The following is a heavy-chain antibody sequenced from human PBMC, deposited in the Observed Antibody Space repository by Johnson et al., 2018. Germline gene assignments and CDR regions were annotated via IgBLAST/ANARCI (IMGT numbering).Heavy chain of an antibody. CDR2: IYDNGST. CDR1: GDFISSYY. D-gene: IGHD3-22*01. J-gene: IGHJ4*02. CDR3: AREGYYDSSYFDY. Sequence: QVQLQESGPGLVKXSETLSLXCAVSGDFISSYYWNWIRQSPGKGLEWIGYIYDNGSTNYNPSLKSRVTISIDTSKNQFSLKLSSVTAADTAVYYCAREGYYDSSYFDYWGQGTLVTVSS. V-gene: IGHV4-59*01.